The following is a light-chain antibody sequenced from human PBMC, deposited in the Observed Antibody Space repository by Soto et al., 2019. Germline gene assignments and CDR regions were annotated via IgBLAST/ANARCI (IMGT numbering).Light chain of an antibody. V-gene: IGLV2-23*01. CDR3: CSYASTSTYL. J-gene: IGLJ1*01. CDR1: GNDVGAYNY. CDR2: QGS. Sequence: QSVLTQPRSVSGSPGQSVTISCTGTGNDVGAYNYVSWYQQHPGKAPKLMIYQGSMRPSGVSTRFSGSKSGNTASLTISGLQAEDEADYYCCSYASTSTYLFGTGTKVTVL.